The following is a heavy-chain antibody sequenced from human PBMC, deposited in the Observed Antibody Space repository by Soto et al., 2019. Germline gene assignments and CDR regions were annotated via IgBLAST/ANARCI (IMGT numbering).Heavy chain of an antibody. V-gene: IGHV2-5*01. Sequence: SGPTLVNPTQTLTLTCTFSGFSLSTSGVGVGWIRQPPGKALEWLALIYWNDDKRYSPSLKSRLTITKDTSKNQVVLTMTNMDPVDTATYYCAHKKQTYYYDSPGSPAHLDYWGQGTLVTVSS. CDR1: GFSLSTSGVG. J-gene: IGHJ4*02. CDR3: AHKKQTYYYDSPGSPAHLDY. D-gene: IGHD3-22*01. CDR2: IYWNDDK.